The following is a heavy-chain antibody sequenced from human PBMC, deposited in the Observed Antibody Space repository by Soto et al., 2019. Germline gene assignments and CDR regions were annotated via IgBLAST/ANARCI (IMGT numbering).Heavy chain of an antibody. Sequence: EVQLVESGGGLVQPGGSLRLSCAASGFTFSRYWMNWVRQAPGKGLEWVANIKQDGSEKYYVDSVKGRFTISRDNAKNSLYLQMNSLRAEDTAVYYCARGTMGTKDYWGQGTLVTVSS. D-gene: IGHD1-7*01. J-gene: IGHJ4*02. CDR2: IKQDGSEK. V-gene: IGHV3-7*04. CDR3: ARGTMGTKDY. CDR1: GFTFSRYW.